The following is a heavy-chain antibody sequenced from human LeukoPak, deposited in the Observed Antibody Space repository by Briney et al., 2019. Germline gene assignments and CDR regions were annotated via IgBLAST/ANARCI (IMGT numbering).Heavy chain of an antibody. CDR3: AKEAGSIAAQLYYFDY. CDR1: GFTFSDYY. J-gene: IGHJ4*02. V-gene: IGHV3-11*04. D-gene: IGHD6-6*01. CDR2: ISSSGSTI. Sequence: GGSLRLSCAASGFTFSDYYMSWIRQAPGKGLEWVSYISSSGSTIYYADSVKGRFTISRDNAKNSLYLQMNSLRAEDTAVYYCAKEAGSIAAQLYYFDYWGQGTLVTVSS.